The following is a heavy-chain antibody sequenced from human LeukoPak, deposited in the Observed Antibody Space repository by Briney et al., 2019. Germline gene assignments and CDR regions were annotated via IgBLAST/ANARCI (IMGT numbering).Heavy chain of an antibody. CDR1: GFTFSSYA. Sequence: GSLRLSCAASGFTFSSYAMSWVRQAPGKGLEWVSAISGSGGSTYYADSVKGRFTISRDNSKNTLYLQMNSQRAEDTAVYYCAKDYGDYPAEYFQHWGQGTLVTVSS. J-gene: IGHJ1*01. D-gene: IGHD4-17*01. V-gene: IGHV3-23*01. CDR2: ISGSGGST. CDR3: AKDYGDYPAEYFQH.